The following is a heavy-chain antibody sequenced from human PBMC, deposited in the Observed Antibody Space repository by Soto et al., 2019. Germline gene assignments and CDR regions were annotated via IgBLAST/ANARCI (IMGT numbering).Heavy chain of an antibody. CDR3: AKYGAGNYGAYALDI. CDR1: GFIFGKYW. CDR2: INPGGREK. Sequence: GGSLRLSCAASGFIFGKYWMSWVRQAPGKGLEWVANINPGGREKNYVDSVKGRFSIFRDDAEKSHHLQMNSLRVEDTAVYYCAKYGAGNYGAYALDIWGQGTMVTVS. V-gene: IGHV3-7*01. D-gene: IGHD3-10*01. J-gene: IGHJ3*02.